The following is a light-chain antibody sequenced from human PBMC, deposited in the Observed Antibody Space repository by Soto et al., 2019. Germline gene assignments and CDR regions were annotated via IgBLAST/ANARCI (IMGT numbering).Light chain of an antibody. J-gene: IGLJ3*02. CDR2: EVS. V-gene: IGLV2-14*01. Sequence: QSALTQPASVSGSPGQSITISCTGTSSDVGGYNYVSWYQQHPGKAPKLMIYEVSHRPSGVSNRFSGSKSGNTASLPISGLQAEDEADYYCSSYTSSSTWVFGGGTKLTVL. CDR1: SSDVGGYNY. CDR3: SSYTSSSTWV.